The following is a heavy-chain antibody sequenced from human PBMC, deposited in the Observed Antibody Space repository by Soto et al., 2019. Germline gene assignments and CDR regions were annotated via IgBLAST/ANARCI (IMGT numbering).Heavy chain of an antibody. D-gene: IGHD7-27*01. V-gene: IGHV4-30-2*01. CDR2: ISHTGGT. Sequence: QLQLQESGSRLVKPSQTLSLTCAVSDGSIISGGYSWTWIRQPPGKGLEWIGYISHTGGTYYKTSIKSRVAISVDRSKTQFSLKLSSVTAADTAVYYCARLNGDPDYWGQGMLVTVSS. CDR3: ARLNGDPDY. CDR1: DGSIISGGYS. J-gene: IGHJ4*02.